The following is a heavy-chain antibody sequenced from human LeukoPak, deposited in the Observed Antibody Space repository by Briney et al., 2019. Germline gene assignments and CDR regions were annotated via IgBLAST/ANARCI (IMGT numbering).Heavy chain of an antibody. CDR3: ARGVGLTQGGAFDF. V-gene: IGHV4-34*01. Sequence: PSETLSLTCAVSGGSLSGYYWTWIRQPPGKGLEWIGEINHSGSTHYKSSLKSRVTISVDTSKNQLSLKLTSVTAADTAVYYCARGVGLTQGGAFDFWGQGTLVTVSS. D-gene: IGHD3-16*01. J-gene: IGHJ4*02. CDR1: GGSLSGYY. CDR2: INHSGST.